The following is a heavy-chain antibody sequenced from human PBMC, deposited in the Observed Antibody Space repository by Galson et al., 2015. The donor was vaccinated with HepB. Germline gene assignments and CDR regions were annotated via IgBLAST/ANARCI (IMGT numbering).Heavy chain of an antibody. Sequence: CAISGDSVSSNTAAWRWVRQSPSRGLEWLGRTYYKSKWNNDYAVSVKSRIAINPDTSKNQFSLQLNSVTPEDTAVYYCAREPYGSGSADHWFDPWGQGILVTVSS. J-gene: IGHJ5*02. CDR3: AREPYGSGSADHWFDP. CDR1: GDSVSSNTAA. CDR2: TYYKSKWNN. D-gene: IGHD3-10*01. V-gene: IGHV6-1*01.